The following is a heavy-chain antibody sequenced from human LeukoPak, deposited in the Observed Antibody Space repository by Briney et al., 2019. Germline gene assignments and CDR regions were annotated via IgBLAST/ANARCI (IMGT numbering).Heavy chain of an antibody. CDR3: AREEIGGSTSDY. CDR1: GFTFSSHW. Sequence: PGGSLRLSCAASGFTFSSHWMHWVRQAPGKGLVWVSRINTDGSSANYADSVRGRFTISRDNAKNTLYLQMNSLRADDTAVYYCAREEIGGSTSDYWGQGTLVTVSS. D-gene: IGHD1-26*01. J-gene: IGHJ4*02. CDR2: INTDGSSA. V-gene: IGHV3-74*01.